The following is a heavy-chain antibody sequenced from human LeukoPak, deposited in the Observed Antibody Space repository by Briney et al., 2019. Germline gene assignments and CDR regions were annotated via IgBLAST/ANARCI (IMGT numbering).Heavy chain of an antibody. D-gene: IGHD5-24*01. J-gene: IGHJ6*03. V-gene: IGHV1-2*02. CDR1: EYIFIGYY. CDR2: INPNRGDT. Sequence: ASVKVSCKASEYIFIGYYIHWVRQAPGQGLEWMGWINPNRGDTKSAQKFQGRFTLTRDTSISTAYMELSRLRSDDTAVYYCARDPGEMATIGQYYYYMDVWGKGTTVTISS. CDR3: ARDPGEMATIGQYYYYMDV.